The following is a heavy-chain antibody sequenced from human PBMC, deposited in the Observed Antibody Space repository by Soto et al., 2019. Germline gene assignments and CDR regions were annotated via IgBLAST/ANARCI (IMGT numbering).Heavy chain of an antibody. D-gene: IGHD3-3*01. Sequence: SETLSLTCTVSGGPISSYYWSWIRQPPGKGLEWIGYIYYSGSTNYNPSPKSRVTISVDASKNQFSLKLSSVTAADTAVYYCARDHGSSTDDFWSGYWEVYNWFDPWGQGTLVTVSS. V-gene: IGHV4-59*01. CDR1: GGPISSYY. CDR2: IYYSGST. J-gene: IGHJ5*02. CDR3: ARDHGSSTDDFWSGYWEVYNWFDP.